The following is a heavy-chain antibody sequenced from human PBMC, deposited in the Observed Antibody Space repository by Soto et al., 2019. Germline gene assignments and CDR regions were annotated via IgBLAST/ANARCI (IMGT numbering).Heavy chain of an antibody. CDR1: GYSISSGSY. CDR2: IYHGGTT. J-gene: IGHJ4*01. D-gene: IGHD6-19*01. Sequence: SETLSLTCTVSGYSISSGSYWGWIRQPPGKGPEWIASIYHGGTTFYNPSLKSRVTVSVDKSNNQFSLKLRSVTAADTAVYYCAKAHAMVVAGSTFDYWGHGTLVTVSS. CDR3: AKAHAMVVAGSTFDY. V-gene: IGHV4-38-2*02.